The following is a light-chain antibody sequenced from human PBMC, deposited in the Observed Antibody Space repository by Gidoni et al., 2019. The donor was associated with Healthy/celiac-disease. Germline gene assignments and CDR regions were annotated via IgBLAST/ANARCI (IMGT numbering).Light chain of an antibody. CDR3: SSYTSSSTLYV. V-gene: IGLV2-14*03. J-gene: IGLJ1*01. CDR2: DVS. Sequence: SALTHPASVAGSPGQSLPISCTGTSSDVGGYNYVSWYQQHPGKAPKHMIYDVSNRPSGVSNRFSGSKSGNTASLTISGLQAEDEADYYCSSYTSSSTLYVFGTGTKVTVL. CDR1: SSDVGGYNY.